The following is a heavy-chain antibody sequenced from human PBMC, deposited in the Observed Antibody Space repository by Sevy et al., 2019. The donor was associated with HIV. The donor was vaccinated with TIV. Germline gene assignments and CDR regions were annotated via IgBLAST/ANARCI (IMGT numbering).Heavy chain of an antibody. Sequence: GGSLRLSCVASGFKFNLFSMNWVRQAPGKGLEWVSTISATSSYNKYEDSVKGRFTISRDNAKNSLFLQMNSLRAEDTAVYFCERVSSGYDPGDAFDIWGQGTMVTVSS. CDR2: ISATSSYN. V-gene: IGHV3-21*01. D-gene: IGHD3-22*01. CDR3: ERVSSGYDPGDAFDI. J-gene: IGHJ3*02. CDR1: GFKFNLFS.